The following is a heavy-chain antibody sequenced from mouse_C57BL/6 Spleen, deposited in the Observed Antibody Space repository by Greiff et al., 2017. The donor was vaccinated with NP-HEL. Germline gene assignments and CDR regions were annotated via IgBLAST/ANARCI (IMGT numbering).Heavy chain of an antibody. Sequence: QVQLQQPGAELVKPGASVKMSCKASGYTFTSYWITWVKQRPGQGLEWIGDIYPGSGSTKYNEKFKSKATLTVDTSSSTAYMQLSSLTSEDSAVYYCARWYYGSSYGYFDVWGTGTTVTVSS. D-gene: IGHD1-1*01. CDR3: ARWYYGSSYGYFDV. V-gene: IGHV1-55*01. J-gene: IGHJ1*03. CDR2: IYPGSGST. CDR1: GYTFTSYW.